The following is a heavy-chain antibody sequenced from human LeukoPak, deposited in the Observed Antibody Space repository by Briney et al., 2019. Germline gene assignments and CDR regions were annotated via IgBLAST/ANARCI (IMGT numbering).Heavy chain of an antibody. CDR3: ARDSPGYGGYSY. Sequence: GGSLRLSCAASGFTFSSYGMHWVRQAPGKGLEWVANIKEDGSAKYYVDSMKGRFTISRDNAKNSLYLQINSLRAEDTAVYCCARDSPGYGGYSYWGQGTLVTVSS. CDR1: GFTFSSYG. J-gene: IGHJ4*02. CDR2: IKEDGSAK. D-gene: IGHD5-12*01. V-gene: IGHV3-7*04.